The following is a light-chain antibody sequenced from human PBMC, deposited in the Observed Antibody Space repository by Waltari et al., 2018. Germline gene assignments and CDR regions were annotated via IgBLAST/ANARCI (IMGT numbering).Light chain of an antibody. Sequence: DIVMTQTPLSLHVTPGEPASISCRSSQSLLHSNGNPYLYWYLQKPGQPPRLLIYRVSNRFSGVPDRFSGSGSGTDFTLKISRVEAEDVGVYYCMQALQTPRTFGQGTKVEIK. CDR2: RVS. CDR3: MQALQTPRT. J-gene: IGKJ1*01. V-gene: IGKV2-29*02. CDR1: QSLLHSNGNPY.